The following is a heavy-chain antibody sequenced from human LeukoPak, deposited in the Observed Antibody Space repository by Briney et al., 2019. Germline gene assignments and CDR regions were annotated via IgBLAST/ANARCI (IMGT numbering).Heavy chain of an antibody. D-gene: IGHD3-9*01. CDR1: GDSISSGGYY. J-gene: IGHJ4*02. CDR2: IYYSGST. Sequence: PSETLSLTCTGSGDSISSGGYYWSWIRQHPGKGLEWIGYIYYSGSTYYNPSLKSRVTISVDTSKNQFSLKLSSVTAADTAVYYCAREAYYDILTGYSPHYFDYWGQGTLVTVSS. CDR3: AREAYYDILTGYSPHYFDY. V-gene: IGHV4-31*03.